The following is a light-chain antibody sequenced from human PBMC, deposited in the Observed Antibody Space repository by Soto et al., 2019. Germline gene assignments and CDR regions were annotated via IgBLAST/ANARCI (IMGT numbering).Light chain of an antibody. J-gene: IGKJ5*01. CDR1: QSVSSS. CDR3: HHRGNVIT. Sequence: EFVLTQSPATLSLSPGATATLSCGASQSVSSSLAWYQQKPGQAPRLLIYDASSRATGIPARFSGSGSGTDFTLTISSLEPEDFAVYYCHHRGNVITFGQGTRLEIK. V-gene: IGKV3-11*01. CDR2: DAS.